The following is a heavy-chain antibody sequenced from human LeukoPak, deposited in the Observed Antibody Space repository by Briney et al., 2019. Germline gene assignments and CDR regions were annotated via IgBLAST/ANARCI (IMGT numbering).Heavy chain of an antibody. CDR2: ISPYNGDT. Sequence: ASVKVPCKASGSTFTPFDISWVRHAPGQGLEWMGRISPYNGDTYYAQNLQGRFTVTTDTSTRTAYMELKSLTSDDTAVYYCARKRGGCYPDWGQGTLVTVSS. J-gene: IGHJ4*02. CDR3: ARKRGGCYPD. CDR1: GSTFTPFD. D-gene: IGHD2-15*01. V-gene: IGHV1-18*01.